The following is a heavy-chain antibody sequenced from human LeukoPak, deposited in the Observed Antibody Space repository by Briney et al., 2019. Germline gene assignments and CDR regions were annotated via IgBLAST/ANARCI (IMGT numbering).Heavy chain of an antibody. J-gene: IGHJ5*02. CDR3: TRDRGTYNWLDP. CDR1: GFTLSDSA. CDR2: IDRPAKSYAT. D-gene: IGHD1-26*01. Sequence: GGSLRLSCAASGFTLSDSAIHWVRQPSGKGLEWVGLIDRPAKSYATAYGASVGGRFTISRDDSKNTAYLQMDSLKTEDTALYYCTRDRGTYNWLDPWGQGTLVTVSS. V-gene: IGHV3-73*01.